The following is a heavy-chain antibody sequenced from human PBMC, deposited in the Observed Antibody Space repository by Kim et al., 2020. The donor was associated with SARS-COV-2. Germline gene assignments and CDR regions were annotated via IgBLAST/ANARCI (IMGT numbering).Heavy chain of an antibody. CDR3: VRGQQWLIKN. CDR2: ISRDGGEI. V-gene: IGHV3-43*02. CDR1: GFTFDDYA. Sequence: GGSLRLSCAASGFTFDDYAIQWVRQVPGKGLEWVSLISRDGGEIKYADPVKGRFTISRDNSKKSAYLQMNSLRSEDTALYYCVRGQQWLIKNWGQGTQVTVSS. J-gene: IGHJ4*02. D-gene: IGHD6-19*01.